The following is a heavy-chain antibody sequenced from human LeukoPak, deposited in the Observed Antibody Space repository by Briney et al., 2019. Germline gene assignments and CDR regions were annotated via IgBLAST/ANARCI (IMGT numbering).Heavy chain of an antibody. D-gene: IGHD6-13*01. CDR3: AKITAAGLDY. CDR2: ISGSGPST. V-gene: IGHV3-23*01. Sequence: GGSLRLSCAASGFTFSSNPMSWVRQAPGKGLEWVSSISGSGPSTYYADSVKGRFTISRDNSKNTLYLQMNSLRAEDTAFYYCAKITAAGLDYWGQGTLVTVSS. CDR1: GFTFSSNP. J-gene: IGHJ4*02.